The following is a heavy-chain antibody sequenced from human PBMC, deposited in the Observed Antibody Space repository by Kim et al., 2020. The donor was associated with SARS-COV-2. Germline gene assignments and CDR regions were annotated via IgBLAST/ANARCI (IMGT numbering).Heavy chain of an antibody. CDR3: TTDPLWPRALPYYGMDV. CDR2: IKSKTDGGTT. J-gene: IGHJ6*02. V-gene: IGHV3-15*01. Sequence: GGSLRLSCAASGFTFSNAWMSWVRQAPGKGLEWVGRIKSKTDGGTTDYAAPVKGRFTISRDDSKNTLYLQMNSLKTEDTAVYYCTTDPLWPRALPYYGMDVWGQGTTVTVSS. CDR1: GFTFSNAW. D-gene: IGHD3-10*01.